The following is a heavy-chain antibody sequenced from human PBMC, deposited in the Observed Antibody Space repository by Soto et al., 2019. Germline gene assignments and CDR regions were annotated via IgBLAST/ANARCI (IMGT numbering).Heavy chain of an antibody. CDR1: GFTFSSYG. V-gene: IGHV3-33*01. J-gene: IGHJ4*02. D-gene: IGHD3-9*01. CDR2: IWYDGSNK. Sequence: GGSLRLSCAASGFTFSSYGMHWVRQAPGKGLEWVAVIWYDGSNKYYADSVKGRFTISRDNSKNTLYLQMNSLRAEDTAVYYCARDYDILTGLFDYWGQGTLVTVSS. CDR3: ARDYDILTGLFDY.